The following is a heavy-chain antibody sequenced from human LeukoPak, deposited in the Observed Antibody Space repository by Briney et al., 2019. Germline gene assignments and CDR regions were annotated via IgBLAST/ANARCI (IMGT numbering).Heavy chain of an antibody. CDR3: TTRGYSPEHPRYFDY. D-gene: IGHD5-18*01. CDR1: GFTLSGSA. J-gene: IGHJ4*02. V-gene: IGHV3-73*01. Sequence: SGGSLRLSCAASGFTLSGSAMHWVRQASGKGLEWVGRIRSKANSYATAYAASVKGRFTISRDDSKNTAYLQMNSLKTEDTAVYYCTTRGYSPEHPRYFDYWGQGTLVTVSS. CDR2: IRSKANSYAT.